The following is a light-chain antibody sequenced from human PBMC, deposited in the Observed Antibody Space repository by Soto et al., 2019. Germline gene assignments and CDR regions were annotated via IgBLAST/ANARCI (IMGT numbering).Light chain of an antibody. CDR1: QGISSA. J-gene: IGKJ5*01. Sequence: AIQLTQSPSSLSASVGDRVPITCRASQGISSALAWYQQKPGKAPKLLIYDASSLESGVPSRFGGSGSGTDFTLAISSLQPKDFATYYCQQFNSYPPITFDIETRLQIK. CDR2: DAS. V-gene: IGKV1-13*02. CDR3: QQFNSYPPIT.